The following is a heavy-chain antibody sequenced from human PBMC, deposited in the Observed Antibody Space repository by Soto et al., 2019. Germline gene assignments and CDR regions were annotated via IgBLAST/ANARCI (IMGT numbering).Heavy chain of an antibody. Sequence: SGPTLVNPTQTLTLTCTFSGFSLSTSGVGVGWIRQPPGKALEWLALIYWDDDKRYSPSLKSRLTITKDTSKNQVVLTMTNMDPVDTATYYCAHRDLRFLEWLSYRGWFDPWGQGTLVTVSS. CDR3: AHRDLRFLEWLSYRGWFDP. CDR1: GFSLSTSGVG. CDR2: IYWDDDK. V-gene: IGHV2-5*02. J-gene: IGHJ5*02. D-gene: IGHD3-3*01.